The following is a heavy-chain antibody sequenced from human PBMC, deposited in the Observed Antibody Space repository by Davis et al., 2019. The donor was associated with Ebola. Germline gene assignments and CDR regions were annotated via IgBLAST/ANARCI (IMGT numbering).Heavy chain of an antibody. CDR1: GSSITNYF. J-gene: IGHJ6*02. V-gene: IGHV4-59*01. Sequence: SETLSLTCTVSGSSITNYFWSWIWQPPGKGLEWLGTIHYLVNKNYNPSLTSRVTMSVDTSKNQFSLKLSSVTAADTAVYYCARGNYGDYIVLYYYNMDVWGQGTTVTVSS. D-gene: IGHD4-17*01. CDR3: ARGNYGDYIVLYYYNMDV. CDR2: IHYLVNK.